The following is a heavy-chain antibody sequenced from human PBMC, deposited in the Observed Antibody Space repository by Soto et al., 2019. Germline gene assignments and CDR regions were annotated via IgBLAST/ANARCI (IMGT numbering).Heavy chain of an antibody. D-gene: IGHD1-26*01. CDR2: INPNSGGT. CDR1: GYTFTGYY. V-gene: IGHV1-2*02. CDR3: ARGKGRSGSYYDY. J-gene: IGHJ4*02. Sequence: ASVKVSCKASGYTFTGYYMHWVRQAPGQGLEWMGWINPNSGGTNYAQKFQGRVTMTRDTSISTAYMELSRLRSDDTAVYYWARGKGRSGSYYDYWGQRTLVTVSS.